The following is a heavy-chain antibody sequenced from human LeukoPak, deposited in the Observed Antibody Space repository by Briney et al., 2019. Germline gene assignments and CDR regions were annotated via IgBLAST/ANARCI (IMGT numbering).Heavy chain of an antibody. Sequence: GGSLRLSCAASGFTFSRYSMNWVRQAPGKGLEWVSSISSSSSYIYYADSVKGRFTISRDNAKNSLYLQMNSLRAEDTAVHYCARVNTYYDFWSGLSGWFDPLGQGTLVTVSS. CDR2: ISSSSSYI. CDR3: ARVNTYYDFWSGLSGWFDP. J-gene: IGHJ5*02. D-gene: IGHD3-3*01. CDR1: GFTFSRYS. V-gene: IGHV3-21*03.